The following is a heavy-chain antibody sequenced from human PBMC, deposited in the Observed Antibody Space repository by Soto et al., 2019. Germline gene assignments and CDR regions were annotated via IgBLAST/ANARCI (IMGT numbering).Heavy chain of an antibody. Sequence: ASEKVSCKASGYTFTSYGISWVRQAPGQGLEWMGWISAYNGNTNYAQKLQGRVTMTTDTSTSTAYMERRSLRSDDTALYYCAEDGMIVVVGTYYGRDGLGQGTSFTVSS. J-gene: IGHJ6*02. CDR3: AEDGMIVVVGTYYGRDG. V-gene: IGHV1-18*01. D-gene: IGHD3-22*01. CDR2: ISAYNGNT. CDR1: GYTFTSYG.